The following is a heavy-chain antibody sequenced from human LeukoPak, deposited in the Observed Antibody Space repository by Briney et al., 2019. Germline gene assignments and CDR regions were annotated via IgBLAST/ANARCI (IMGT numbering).Heavy chain of an antibody. J-gene: IGHJ5*02. CDR3: ARDNAPILEDNWFDP. CDR1: GFTFSSYA. D-gene: IGHD3-3*01. Sequence: PGGSLRLSCTASGFTFSSYAMNWVRQAPGKGLEWVSAISGSGGSTYYADSVKGRFTISRDNSKNTLYLQMNSLRAEDTAVYYCARDNAPILEDNWFDPWGQGTLVTVSS. V-gene: IGHV3-23*01. CDR2: ISGSGGST.